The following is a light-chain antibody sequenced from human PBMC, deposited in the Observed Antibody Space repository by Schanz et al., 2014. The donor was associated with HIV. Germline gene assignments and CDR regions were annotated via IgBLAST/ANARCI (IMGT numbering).Light chain of an antibody. CDR3: QQTYNSPYT. CDR2: AAS. J-gene: IGKJ2*01. V-gene: IGKV1-39*01. Sequence: DMQMTQSPSSLSASVGDRVTITCRASQSISSYLNWYQQKPGKAPNLLIYAASTLQSGVPSRFSGSGYGTDFTLNISCLQPEDFAIYYCQQTYNSPYTFGRGTKLDMK. CDR1: QSISSY.